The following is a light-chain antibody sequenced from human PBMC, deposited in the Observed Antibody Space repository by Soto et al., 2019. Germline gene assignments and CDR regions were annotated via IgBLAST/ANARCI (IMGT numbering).Light chain of an antibody. J-gene: IGKJ5*01. Sequence: EIVLTQSPGTLSLSPGERATLSCRASQSVSRNYLAWFQKKPGQAPRLLIYDASTRATGIPDKFGGSGSGTDVTLTISRLEPEDFAVYFCQQYFTSPITFGQGTRLEIK. V-gene: IGKV3-20*01. CDR1: QSVSRNY. CDR2: DAS. CDR3: QQYFTSPIT.